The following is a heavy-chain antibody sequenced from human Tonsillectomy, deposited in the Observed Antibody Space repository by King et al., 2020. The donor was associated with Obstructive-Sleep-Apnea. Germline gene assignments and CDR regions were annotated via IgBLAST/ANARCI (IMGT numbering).Heavy chain of an antibody. CDR2: ISYSGCT. CDR1: GGSINSYY. Sequence: VQLHESGPGLVKPSETLSLTCTVSGGSINSYYWSWMRPPPGEGLEWIGNISYSGCTNYNPSRKSRVTISVDPSKNQFSLKLSSVTAADTAVYYCARSDVDLYYFDYWGQGTLVTVSS. D-gene: IGHD3/OR15-3a*01. V-gene: IGHV4-59*01. CDR3: ARSDVDLYYFDY. J-gene: IGHJ4*02.